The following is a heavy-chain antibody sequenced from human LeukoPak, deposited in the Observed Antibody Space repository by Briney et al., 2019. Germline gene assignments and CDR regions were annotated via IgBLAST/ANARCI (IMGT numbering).Heavy chain of an antibody. CDR2: MHHSGST. Sequence: PSETLSLTCAVYGGSFSGYYWGWIRQPPGEGLEWIGSMHHSGSTYYNPSLKGRVTLSVDTSKNHFSLKLSSVTAADTAVYYCARQKDAIHNWFDPWGQGTLVTVSS. CDR1: GGSFSGYY. D-gene: IGHD2-8*01. V-gene: IGHV4-34*01. CDR3: ARQKDAIHNWFDP. J-gene: IGHJ5*02.